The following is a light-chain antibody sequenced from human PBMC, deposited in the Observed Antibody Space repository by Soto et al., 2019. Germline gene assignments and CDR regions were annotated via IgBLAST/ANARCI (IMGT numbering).Light chain of an antibody. V-gene: IGKV1-5*01. CDR2: GAS. J-gene: IGKJ1*01. CDR1: ESMSHC. CDR3: QQCHRYLT. Sequence: DVQMTQSPSTLSAAVGERVTITFRASESMSHCLAWYQQKPGKAPKLLISGASSLQSGVPSRFSGSASGTEFTLTIRSLQPDDIATYYCQQCHRYLTFAPRAKVDIK.